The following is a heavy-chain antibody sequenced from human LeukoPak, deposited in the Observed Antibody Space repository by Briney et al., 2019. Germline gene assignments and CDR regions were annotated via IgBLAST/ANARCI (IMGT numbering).Heavy chain of an antibody. V-gene: IGHV4-31*03. CDR1: GGSISSGGYY. Sequence: PSETLSLTCTVSGGSISSGGYYWSWIRQHPGKGLEWIGYIYYSGSTYYNPSLKSRVTISVGTSKNQFSLKLSSVTAADTAVYYCARDVFSSGYSPHAFDIWGQGTMVTVSS. J-gene: IGHJ3*02. D-gene: IGHD3-22*01. CDR3: ARDVFSSGYSPHAFDI. CDR2: IYYSGST.